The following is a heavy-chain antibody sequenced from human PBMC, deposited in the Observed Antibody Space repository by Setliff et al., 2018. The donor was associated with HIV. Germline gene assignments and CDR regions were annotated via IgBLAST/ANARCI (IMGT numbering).Heavy chain of an antibody. V-gene: IGHV1-3*04. CDR2: INTGNGNT. D-gene: IGHD3-3*01. CDR3: CGHLERHYDFWSGYSALNWFDP. Sequence: ASVKVSCKASGYTFSQYPIHWVRQAPGQRPEWMGWINTGNGNTKYSQKFQDRVTITRDTSANTVYMELNSLRSEDTGVYYCCGHLERHYDFWSGYSALNWFDPWGQGTPVTVSS. J-gene: IGHJ5*02. CDR1: GYTFSQYP.